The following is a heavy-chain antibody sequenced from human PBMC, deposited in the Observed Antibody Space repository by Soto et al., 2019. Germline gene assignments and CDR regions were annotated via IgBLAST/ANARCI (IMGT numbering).Heavy chain of an antibody. CDR2: INAGNGNT. CDR1: GYTFTNYT. V-gene: IGHV1-3*01. Sequence: ASVKVSCKASGYTFTNYTIHWVRQAPGQRLEWMGLINAGNGNTEYSQNFQGRVTISRDTSASTANMELSSLRSEDTAVYYCASNNEDYGSGSTRYYYYGMDVWGQGTTVTVSS. D-gene: IGHD3-10*01. CDR3: ASNNEDYGSGSTRYYYYGMDV. J-gene: IGHJ6*02.